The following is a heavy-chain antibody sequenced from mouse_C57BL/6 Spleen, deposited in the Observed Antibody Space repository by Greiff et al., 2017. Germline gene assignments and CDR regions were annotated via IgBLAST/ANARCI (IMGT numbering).Heavy chain of an antibody. J-gene: IGHJ1*03. D-gene: IGHD1-1*01. CDR1: GYTFTSYW. Sequence: QVQLQQPGAELVKPGASVKLSCKASGYTFTSYWMHWVKQRPGQGLEWIGMIHPNSGSTNYNEKFKSKATLTVDKSSSTAYMQLSSLTSEDSAVYYCARDGSPRWWFEGWGTGTTVTVSS. CDR2: IHPNSGST. V-gene: IGHV1-64*01. CDR3: ARDGSPRWWFEG.